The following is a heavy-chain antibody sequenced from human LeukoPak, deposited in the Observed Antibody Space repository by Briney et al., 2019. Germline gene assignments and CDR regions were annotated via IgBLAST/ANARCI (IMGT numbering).Heavy chain of an antibody. Sequence: GGSLRLSCAASGLRFSHYGMNWVPHSPGKGRECVANIKQDGREKYYVASVKGRFTISRDNAKNSLYLQMNSLRAEDTALYYCARDLNFDWLSCLDYWGQGTLVTVSS. J-gene: IGHJ4*02. D-gene: IGHD3-9*01. V-gene: IGHV3-7*03. CDR3: ARDLNFDWLSCLDY. CDR2: IKQDGREK. CDR1: GLRFSHYG.